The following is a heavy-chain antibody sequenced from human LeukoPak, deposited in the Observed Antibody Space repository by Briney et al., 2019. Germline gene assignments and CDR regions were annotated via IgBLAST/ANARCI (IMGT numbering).Heavy chain of an antibody. CDR1: GFTFSSYG. CDR3: AKDSSSWYDAFDI. J-gene: IGHJ3*02. Sequence: GGSLRLSCAASGFTFSSYGMHWVRQALGKGLEWVAFIRYDGSNKYYADSVKGRFTISRDNSKNTLYLQMNSLRAEDTAVYYCAKDSSSWYDAFDIWGQGTMVTVSS. V-gene: IGHV3-30*02. D-gene: IGHD6-13*01. CDR2: IRYDGSNK.